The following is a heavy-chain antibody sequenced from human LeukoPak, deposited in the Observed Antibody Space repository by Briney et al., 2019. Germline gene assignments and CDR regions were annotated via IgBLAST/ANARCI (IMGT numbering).Heavy chain of an antibody. Sequence: ASVKVSCKASGYTFTSYDINWVRQGTGQGLEWMGWMNPNSGNTGYAQKFQGRVAITRNTSISTAYMELSSLRSEDTAVYYCARDLAYCGGDCYSYWGQGTLVTVSS. CDR3: ARDLAYCGGDCYSY. CDR2: MNPNSGNT. D-gene: IGHD2-21*02. V-gene: IGHV1-8*03. CDR1: GYTFTSYD. J-gene: IGHJ4*02.